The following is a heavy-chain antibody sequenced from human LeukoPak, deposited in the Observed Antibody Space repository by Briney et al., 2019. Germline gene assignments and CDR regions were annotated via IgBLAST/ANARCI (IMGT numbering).Heavy chain of an antibody. D-gene: IGHD2-21*02. Sequence: GGSLRLSCAASGFTVSVNYMSWVRQAPGKGLEWVGFIRSKAYGGTTEYAASVKGRFTISRDDSKSIAYLQMNSLKTEDTAVYYCSNSYCGGDCYSGGYFDYWGQGTLVTVSS. V-gene: IGHV3-49*04. CDR1: GFTVSVNY. J-gene: IGHJ4*02. CDR3: SNSYCGGDCYSGGYFDY. CDR2: IRSKAYGGTT.